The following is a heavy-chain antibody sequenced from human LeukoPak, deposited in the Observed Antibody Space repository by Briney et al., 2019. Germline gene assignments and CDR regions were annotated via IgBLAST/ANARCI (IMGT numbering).Heavy chain of an antibody. Sequence: GGSLRLSCAASGFTFSSYSMNWVRQAPGKGLEWVSSISSSSSYISYADSVKGRFTISRDNAKNSLYLQMNSLRAEDTAVYYCARDLDYGGRGLDSWGQGTLVIVSS. CDR1: GFTFSSYS. V-gene: IGHV3-21*01. J-gene: IGHJ4*02. CDR3: ARDLDYGGRGLDS. CDR2: ISSSSSYI. D-gene: IGHD4-23*01.